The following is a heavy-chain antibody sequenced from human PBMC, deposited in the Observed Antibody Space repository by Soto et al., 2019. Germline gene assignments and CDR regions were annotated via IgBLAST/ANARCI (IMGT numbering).Heavy chain of an antibody. J-gene: IGHJ4*02. D-gene: IGHD6-19*01. CDR3: AKSLWDTSGWKTDY. CDR1: GDSISSLY. Sequence: QVQLQESGPGLVKPSETLSLTCTVSGDSISSLYWSWIRQPPGKGLEWIGYIYYSGGINYNPSLKSRVTISVDPSNNQFSLRLSSVTAADTAVYYGAKSLWDTSGWKTDYWGQGTLVTVSS. CDR2: IYYSGGI. V-gene: IGHV4-59*01.